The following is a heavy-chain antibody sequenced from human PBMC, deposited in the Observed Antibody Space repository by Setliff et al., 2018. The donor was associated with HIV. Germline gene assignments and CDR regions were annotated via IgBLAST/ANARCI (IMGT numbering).Heavy chain of an antibody. CDR3: ATGLSSTDPSSNS. J-gene: IGHJ4*02. V-gene: IGHV1-69*08. CDR2: IIPVGGTT. Sequence: SVKVSCKTSGGIISWVRQAPGQGLEWMGRIIPVGGTTNYARKFQGRVTITADKSTSTVYMKLSSLRSDDTAVYYCATGLSSTDPSSNSWGQGTPVTVSS. CDR1: GGI. D-gene: IGHD1-1*01.